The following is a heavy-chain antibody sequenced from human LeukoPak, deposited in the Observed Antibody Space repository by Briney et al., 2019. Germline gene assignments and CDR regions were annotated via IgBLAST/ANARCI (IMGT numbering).Heavy chain of an antibody. D-gene: IGHD5-24*01. CDR1: GYTFTGYY. V-gene: IGHV1-2*02. Sequence: ASVKVSCKASGYTFTGYYMHWVRQAPGQGLEWMGWINPNSGGTNYAQKFQGRVPMTKDTSITTDYLQLTRLRSHDTPVYYRERDTSRDGYNHDYWGQGTLVTVSS. CDR2: INPNSGGT. CDR3: ERDTSRDGYNHDY. J-gene: IGHJ4*02.